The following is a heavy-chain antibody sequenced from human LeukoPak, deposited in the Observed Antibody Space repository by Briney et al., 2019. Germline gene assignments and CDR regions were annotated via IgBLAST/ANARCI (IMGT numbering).Heavy chain of an antibody. Sequence: GGSLRLSCAASGFTLTNNNMNWVRQAPGKGLEWVSSIDTSSTYIYFADSVKGRFTISRDNAQNSLYLQMNSLRAEDTAVYYCARASTYYYDSSGYYYPICYYYYMDVWGKGTTVTVSS. CDR1: GFTLTNNN. J-gene: IGHJ6*03. CDR2: IDTSSTYI. V-gene: IGHV3-21*01. D-gene: IGHD3-22*01. CDR3: ARASTYYYDSSGYYYPICYYYYMDV.